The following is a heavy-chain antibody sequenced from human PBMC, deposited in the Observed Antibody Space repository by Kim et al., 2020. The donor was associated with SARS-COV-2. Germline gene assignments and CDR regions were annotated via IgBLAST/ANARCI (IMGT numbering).Heavy chain of an antibody. Sequence: GESLKISCKGSGYSFTSYWIGWVRQMPGKGLEWMGIIYPGDSDTRYSPSFQGQVTISADKSISTAYLQWSSLKASDTAMYYCARQGPGDTAMVPPDYWGQGTLVTVSS. J-gene: IGHJ4*02. CDR1: GYSFTSYW. CDR2: IYPGDSDT. CDR3: ARQGPGDTAMVPPDY. V-gene: IGHV5-51*01. D-gene: IGHD5-18*01.